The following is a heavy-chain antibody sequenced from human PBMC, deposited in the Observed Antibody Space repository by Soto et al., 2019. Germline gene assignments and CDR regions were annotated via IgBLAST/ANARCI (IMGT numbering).Heavy chain of an antibody. CDR3: ARFGQQLVHDY. CDR2: INHSGST. CDR1: GGSFSGYY. Sequence: SETLSLTCAVYGGSFSGYYWSWIRQPPGKGLEWIGEINHSGSTNYNPSLKSRVTISVDTSKNQFSLKLSSVTAADTAVYYCARFGQQLVHDYWGQGTLVTVSS. J-gene: IGHJ4*02. V-gene: IGHV4-34*01. D-gene: IGHD6-13*01.